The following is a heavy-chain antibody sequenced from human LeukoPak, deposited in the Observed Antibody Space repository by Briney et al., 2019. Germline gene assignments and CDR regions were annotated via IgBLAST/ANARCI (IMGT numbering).Heavy chain of an antibody. CDR1: GYTFTSYG. D-gene: IGHD2-2*02. J-gene: IGHJ6*03. V-gene: IGHV1-18*01. CDR2: ISTYKGNT. Sequence: ASVKVSCKASGYTFTSYGISWVRQAPGQGLEWMGWISTYKGNTNYAQKLQGRVTMTRDMSTSTVYMELSSLRSEDTAVYYCARVAAEVVGVPGAIGFGWLRRDYYYMDVWGKGTTVTVSS. CDR3: ARVAAEVVGVPGAIGFGWLRRDYYYMDV.